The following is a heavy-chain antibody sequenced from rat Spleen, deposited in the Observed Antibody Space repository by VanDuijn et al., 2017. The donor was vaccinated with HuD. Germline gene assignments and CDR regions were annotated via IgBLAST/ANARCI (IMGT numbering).Heavy chain of an antibody. Sequence: VQLKESGPGLVQPSQTLSLTCTVSGYSITSNYWGWIRKFPGNKMEWMGYISYSGSTSYNPSLKSRISITRDTSKNQFFLQLNSVTTEDTATYYCARYKWAYYGYTPLTTYFDYWGQGVMVTVSS. CDR3: ARYKWAYYGYTPLTTYFDY. CDR1: GYSITSNY. V-gene: IGHV3-1*01. CDR2: ISYSGST. J-gene: IGHJ2*01. D-gene: IGHD1-9*01.